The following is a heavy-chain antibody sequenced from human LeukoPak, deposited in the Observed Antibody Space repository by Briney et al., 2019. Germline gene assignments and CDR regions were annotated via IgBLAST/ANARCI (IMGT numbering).Heavy chain of an antibody. CDR1: GGSISSSSYY. CDR3: ARHIYSGSYPTIDY. CDR2: IYYSGST. Sequence: PSETLSLTCTVSGGSISSSSYYWGWTRQPPGKGLEWIVSIYYSGSTYYNPSPKSRVTISVDTSKNQFSLKLSSVTAADTAVYYCARHIYSGSYPTIDYWGQGTLVTVSS. J-gene: IGHJ4*02. V-gene: IGHV4-39*01. D-gene: IGHD1-26*01.